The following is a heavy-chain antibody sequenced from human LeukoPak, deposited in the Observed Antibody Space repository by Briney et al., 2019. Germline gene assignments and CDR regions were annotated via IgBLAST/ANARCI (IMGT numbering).Heavy chain of an antibody. CDR3: ARAQWEPHTFDY. D-gene: IGHD1-26*01. CDR2: ISGSGGST. V-gene: IGHV3-23*01. Sequence: GGSLRLSCAASGFTFSSYGMSWVRQAPGKGPEWVSAISGSGGSTYYADSVKGRFTISRDNSKNTVYLQMNSLRAEDTAVYYCARAQWEPHTFDYWGRGILVTVSS. J-gene: IGHJ4*02. CDR1: GFTFSSYG.